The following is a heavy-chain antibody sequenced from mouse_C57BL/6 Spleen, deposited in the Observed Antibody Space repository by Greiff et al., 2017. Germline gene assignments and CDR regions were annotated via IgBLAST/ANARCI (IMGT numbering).Heavy chain of an antibody. CDR3: ARIPTTGTGDY. J-gene: IGHJ2*01. V-gene: IGHV1-59*01. D-gene: IGHD4-1*02. CDR2: IDPSDSYT. CDR1: GYTFTSYW. Sequence: QVQLQQPGAELVRPGTSVQLSCKASGYTFTSYWMHWVKQRPGQGLEWIGVIDPSDSYTNYNQKFKGKATLTVDTSSSTAYMQLSSLTSEDSAVYYCARIPTTGTGDYCGQGTTLTVSS.